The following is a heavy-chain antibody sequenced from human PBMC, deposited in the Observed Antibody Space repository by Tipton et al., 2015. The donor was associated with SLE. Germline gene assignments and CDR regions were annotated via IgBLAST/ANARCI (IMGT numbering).Heavy chain of an antibody. CDR1: GGSISSRDHY. V-gene: IGHV4-39*01. Sequence: TLSLTCSVSGGSISSRDHYWGLIRQPPGTGLEWVGSIYYSGPTYYNPSLKSRVTISVDTSKNQFSLKLSSVTAADTAVYYCARVKTIFGVVDYWGQGTLVTVSS. D-gene: IGHD3-3*01. J-gene: IGHJ4*02. CDR2: IYYSGPT. CDR3: ARVKTIFGVVDY.